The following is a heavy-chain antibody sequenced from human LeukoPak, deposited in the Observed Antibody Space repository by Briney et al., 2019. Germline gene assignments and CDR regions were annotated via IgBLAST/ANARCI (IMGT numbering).Heavy chain of an antibody. D-gene: IGHD3-22*01. CDR2: VYTTGST. Sequence: PSETLSLTCSVSGGSISSGSYYWSWIRQPAGKGLEWIGRVYTTGSTNYNPSLKSRVTISVDTSENQVSLKLSSVTAADTAVYYCARDGIAGMGDDSSGEFDYWGQGTLVTVSS. CDR3: ARDGIAGMGDDSSGEFDY. V-gene: IGHV4-61*02. CDR1: GGSISSGSYY. J-gene: IGHJ4*02.